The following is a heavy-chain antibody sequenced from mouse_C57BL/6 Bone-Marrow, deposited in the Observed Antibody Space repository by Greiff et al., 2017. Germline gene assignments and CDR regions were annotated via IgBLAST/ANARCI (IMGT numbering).Heavy chain of an antibody. CDR2: IYPGDGDT. CDR3: ARRGLAVLGDY. D-gene: IGHD3-3*01. J-gene: IGHJ2*01. CDR1: GYAFSSYW. V-gene: IGHV1-80*01. Sequence: QVQLQQSGAELVKPGASVKISCKASGYAFSSYWMHWVKQRPGKGLEWIGQIYPGDGDTNYNGKFKGKATLTADKSSSTAYMQLSSLTSEDSAVYFGARRGLAVLGDYWGQGTTLTVSS.